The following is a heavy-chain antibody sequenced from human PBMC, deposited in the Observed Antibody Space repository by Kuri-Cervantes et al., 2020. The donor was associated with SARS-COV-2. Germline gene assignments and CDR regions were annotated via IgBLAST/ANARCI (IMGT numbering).Heavy chain of an antibody. CDR1: GGSFSGCY. Sequence: SQTLSLTCAVYGGSFSGCYWSWIRQPPGKGLEWIGEINHSGSTNYNPSLKSRVTISVDTSKNQFSLKLSSVTAADTAVYYCARVSVVVVPAAIHYYYGMDVWGQGTTVTVSS. D-gene: IGHD2-2*01. CDR3: ARVSVVVVPAAIHYYYGMDV. V-gene: IGHV4-34*01. CDR2: INHSGST. J-gene: IGHJ6*02.